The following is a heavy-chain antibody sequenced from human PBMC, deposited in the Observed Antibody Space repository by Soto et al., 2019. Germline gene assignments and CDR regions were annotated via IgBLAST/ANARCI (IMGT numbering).Heavy chain of an antibody. CDR1: GYTFTTYG. J-gene: IGHJ4*02. D-gene: IGHD3-16*01. CDR3: ARDPYLGDHQY. CDR2: ISAYSGKT. V-gene: IGHV1-18*01. Sequence: QVQLVQSGGEVTKPGASVKVSCKTSGYTFTTYGISWVRQAPGQGLEWVGWISAYSGKTHYAQKFQGKVTMTTDTSTNTAYLELGSLRSDDTAVYYCARDPYLGDHQYWGQGTLVTVSS.